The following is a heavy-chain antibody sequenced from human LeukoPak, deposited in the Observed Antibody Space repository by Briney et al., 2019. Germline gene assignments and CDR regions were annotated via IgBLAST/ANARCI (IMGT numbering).Heavy chain of an antibody. CDR2: INWNGGST. V-gene: IGHV3-20*04. Sequence: PGGSLRLSCAASGFTFDDYGMSWVRQAPGKGLEWVSGINWNGGSTGYADSVKGRFTISRDNSKNTLYLQMNSLRAEDTAVYYCAKDPNISYGRYLFDYWGQGTLVTVSS. J-gene: IGHJ4*02. CDR3: AKDPNISYGRYLFDY. CDR1: GFTFDDYG. D-gene: IGHD5-18*01.